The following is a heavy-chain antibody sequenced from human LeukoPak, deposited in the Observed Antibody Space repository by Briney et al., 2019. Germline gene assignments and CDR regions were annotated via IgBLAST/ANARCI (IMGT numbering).Heavy chain of an antibody. CDR3: ARVQGPSGGDRYFDY. CDR2: IYHSGGT. J-gene: IGHJ4*02. D-gene: IGHD4-17*01. V-gene: IGHV4-38-2*01. CDR1: GYSISSGYY. Sequence: SETLSLTCAVSGYSISSGYYWGWSRPPPGKGLEWIGSIYHSGGTYYNPSLKSRVTISVDTSKNQFSLKLSSVTAADTAVYYCARVQGPSGGDRYFDYWGQGTLVTVSS.